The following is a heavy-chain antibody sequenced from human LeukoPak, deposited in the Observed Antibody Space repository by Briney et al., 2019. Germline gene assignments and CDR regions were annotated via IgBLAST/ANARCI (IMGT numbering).Heavy chain of an antibody. D-gene: IGHD6-6*01. J-gene: IGHJ4*02. CDR2: IYYSGST. Sequence: SETLSLTCTVSGGSISSYYWSWIRQPPGKGLEWIGYIYYSGSTNYNPSLKSRVTISVDTSKNQFSLKLSSVTAADTAVYYCARLAEYSSSFDYWGQGALVTVSS. CDR3: ARLAEYSSSFDY. CDR1: GGSISSYY. V-gene: IGHV4-59*01.